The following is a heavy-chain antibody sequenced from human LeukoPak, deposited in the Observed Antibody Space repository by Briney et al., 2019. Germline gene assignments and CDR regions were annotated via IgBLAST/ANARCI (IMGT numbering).Heavy chain of an antibody. J-gene: IGHJ4*02. Sequence: SETLSLTCAVYGGSFSGYYWSWIRQPPGKELEWIGEINHSGSTNYNPSLKSRVTISVDTSKNQFSLKLSSVTAADTAVYYCARLVVAAVTFDYWGQGTLVTVSS. CDR2: INHSGST. CDR1: GGSFSGYY. V-gene: IGHV4-34*01. D-gene: IGHD2-15*01. CDR3: ARLVVAAVTFDY.